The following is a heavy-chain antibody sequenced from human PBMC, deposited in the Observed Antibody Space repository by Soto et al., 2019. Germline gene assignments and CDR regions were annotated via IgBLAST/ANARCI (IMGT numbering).Heavy chain of an antibody. CDR2: IIPIFGTA. V-gene: IGHV1-69*01. D-gene: IGHD3-22*01. J-gene: IGHJ6*02. Sequence: QVQLVQSGAEVKKPGSSVKVSCKASGGTFSSYAISWVRQAPGQGLEWMGGIIPIFGTANYAQKFQGRVTITADESTSTAYMELRRLRSEDTAVYYCAASPRPGGGSYYDSSGPHGDYYYYGMDVWGQGTTVTVSS. CDR1: GGTFSSYA. CDR3: AASPRPGGGSYYDSSGPHGDYYYYGMDV.